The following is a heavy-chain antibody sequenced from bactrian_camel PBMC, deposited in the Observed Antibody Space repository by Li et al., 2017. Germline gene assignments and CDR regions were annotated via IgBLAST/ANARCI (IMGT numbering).Heavy chain of an antibody. V-gene: IGHV3S53*01. J-gene: IGHJ4*01. CDR3: AAEGGYGLSYCQSADYRY. CDR2: IDTYGST. D-gene: IGHD5*01. Sequence: VQLVESGGGLVQPGGSLRLSCTASGHTSNNYCTAWCRQTPGKQREGVANIDTYGSTAYADSEKGRSTISQDNAKNTVYLQMDSLKPEDTAMYYCAAEGGYGLSYCQSADYRYWGQGTQVTVS. CDR1: GHTSNNYC.